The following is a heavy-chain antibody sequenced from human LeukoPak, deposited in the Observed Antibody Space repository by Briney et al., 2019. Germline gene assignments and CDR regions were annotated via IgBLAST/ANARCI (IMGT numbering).Heavy chain of an antibody. Sequence: SETLSLTCAVSGGSISSGDYYWRWIRQPPGKGLEWIGYIYYSGSTYYNPSLKSRVTISVDTSKNQFSLKLSSVTAADTAVYYCARDSEYSSSWYDAFDIWGQGTMVTVSS. CDR2: IYYSGST. CDR3: ARDSEYSSSWYDAFDI. D-gene: IGHD6-13*01. J-gene: IGHJ3*02. V-gene: IGHV4-30-4*01. CDR1: GGSISSGDYY.